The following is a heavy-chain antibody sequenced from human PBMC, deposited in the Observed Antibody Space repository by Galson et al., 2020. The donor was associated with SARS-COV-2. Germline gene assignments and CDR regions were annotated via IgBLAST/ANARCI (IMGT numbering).Heavy chain of an antibody. Sequence: ASVKVSCKVSGYTLTELSMHWVRQAPGKGLEWMGGFDPEDGETIYAQKFQGGVTMTEDTSTDTAYMELSSLRSEDTAGYYCATGVAVAGTRRNGCYCDGIDFWGQGTTVTVSS. J-gene: IGHJ6*02. CDR2: FDPEDGET. CDR3: ATGVAVAGTRRNGCYCDGIDF. D-gene: IGHD6-19*01. V-gene: IGHV1-24*01. CDR1: GYTLTELS.